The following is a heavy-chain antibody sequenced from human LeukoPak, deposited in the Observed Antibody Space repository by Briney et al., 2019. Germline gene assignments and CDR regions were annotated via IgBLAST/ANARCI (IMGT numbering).Heavy chain of an antibody. D-gene: IGHD2-15*01. V-gene: IGHV3-7*01. CDR2: IKQDGSEK. J-gene: IGHJ6*02. CDR3: ARDPSCSGGSCYFYYYYGMDV. Sequence: GGSLRLSCATSGFTFSNAWMSWVRQAPGKGLEWVANIKQDGSEKYYVDSVKGRFTISRDNAKNSLYLQMNSLRAEDTAVYYCARDPSCSGGSCYFYYYYGMDVWGQGTTVTVSS. CDR1: GFTFSNAW.